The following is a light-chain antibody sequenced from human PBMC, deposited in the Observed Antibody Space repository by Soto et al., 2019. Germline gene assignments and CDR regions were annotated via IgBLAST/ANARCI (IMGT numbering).Light chain of an antibody. CDR2: DAS. J-gene: IGKJ2*01. Sequence: EIVLTQSPATLSLSPGERATLSCGASQSVRSSYLAWSQQKPGLAPRLLIYDASSRATGIPDRFSGSGSGTDFTRTISRLEPYDFAVDYCQQYGSSPYTFGQGTKLEIK. CDR3: QQYGSSPYT. CDR1: QSVRSSY. V-gene: IGKV3D-20*01.